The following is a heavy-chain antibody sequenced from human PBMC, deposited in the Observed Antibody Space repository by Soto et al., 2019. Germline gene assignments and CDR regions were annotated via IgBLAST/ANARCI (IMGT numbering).Heavy chain of an antibody. CDR1: GYTFSSYG. Sequence: ASVKVSCKGAGYTFSSYGMAWVRQAPGQGLEWMGWISAYNGYTNYGQRFQGRVTMTADTSTRTVYMELRSLRFDDTAVYYCAKEQVPYLYDSSGHPDSWGQGTMVTVSS. CDR2: ISAYNGYT. D-gene: IGHD3-22*01. V-gene: IGHV1-18*04. J-gene: IGHJ4*02. CDR3: AKEQVPYLYDSSGHPDS.